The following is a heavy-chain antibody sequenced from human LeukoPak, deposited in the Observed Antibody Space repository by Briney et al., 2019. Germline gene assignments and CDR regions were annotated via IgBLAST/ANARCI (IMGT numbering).Heavy chain of an antibody. Sequence: KPSETLSLTCTVSGCSISSGYYWGWIRQPPGKGLEWIGSIYHSGSTYYNPSLKSRVTISVDTSKNQFSLKLSSVTAADTAVYYCARDRVGGDDSGYYYRTHGMDVWGQGTTVTVSS. J-gene: IGHJ6*02. CDR2: IYHSGST. D-gene: IGHD3-22*01. CDR1: GCSISSGYY. CDR3: ARDRVGGDDSGYYYRTHGMDV. V-gene: IGHV4-38-2*02.